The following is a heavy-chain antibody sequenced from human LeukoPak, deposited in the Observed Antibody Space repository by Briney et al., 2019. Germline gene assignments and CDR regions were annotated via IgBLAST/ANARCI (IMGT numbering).Heavy chain of an antibody. D-gene: IGHD3-22*01. CDR3: AREIPSGIYYDSGGYPVVK. CDR2: FDPEDGET. J-gene: IGHJ3*01. CDR1: GYTLTELS. Sequence: GASVKVSCKVSGYTLTELSMHCVRQAPGKGLEWMGGFDPEDGETIYAQKFQGRVTMTEDTSTDTAYMELSNLRSEDTAVYYCAREIPSGIYYDSGGYPVVKWGQGTMVTVSS. V-gene: IGHV1-24*01.